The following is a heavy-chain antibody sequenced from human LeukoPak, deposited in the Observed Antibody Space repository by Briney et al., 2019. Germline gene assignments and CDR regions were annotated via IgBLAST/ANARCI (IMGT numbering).Heavy chain of an antibody. Sequence: PSETLSLTCAVYGGSFSGYYWSWIRQPPGKGLEWIGEINYSGSTNYNPSLKSRVTISVDTSKNQFSLKLSSVTAADTAVYYCARGRTPGYYGSGTYHPWGQGTLVTVSS. CDR1: GGSFSGYY. CDR3: ARGRTPGYYGSGTYHP. V-gene: IGHV4-34*01. J-gene: IGHJ5*02. D-gene: IGHD3-10*01. CDR2: INYSGST.